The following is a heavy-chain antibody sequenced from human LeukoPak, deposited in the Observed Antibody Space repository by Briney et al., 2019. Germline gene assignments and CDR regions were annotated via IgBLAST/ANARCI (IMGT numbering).Heavy chain of an antibody. D-gene: IGHD5-12*01. J-gene: IGHJ4*02. CDR1: GYTFTSYD. Sequence: GASVKVSCKASGYTFTSYDINWVRQATGQGLEWMGWMNPNSGNTGYAQKFQGRVTTTRNTSISTAYMELSSLRSEDTAVYYCARSSDYAGGNFDYWGQGTLVTVSS. V-gene: IGHV1-8*01. CDR2: MNPNSGNT. CDR3: ARSSDYAGGNFDY.